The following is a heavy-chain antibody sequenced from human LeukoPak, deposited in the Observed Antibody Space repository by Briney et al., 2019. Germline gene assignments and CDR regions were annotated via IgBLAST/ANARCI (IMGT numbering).Heavy chain of an antibody. CDR3: ARERGGITMIVVATYYFDY. J-gene: IGHJ4*02. CDR2: IIPIFGTA. D-gene: IGHD3-22*01. Sequence: ASVKVSCKASGGTFSSYAISWVRQAPGQGLEWMGRIIPIFGTANYAQKFQGRVTITTDESTSTAYMELSSLRSEGTAVYYCARERGGITMIVVATYYFDYWGQGTLVTVSS. V-gene: IGHV1-69*05. CDR1: GGTFSSYA.